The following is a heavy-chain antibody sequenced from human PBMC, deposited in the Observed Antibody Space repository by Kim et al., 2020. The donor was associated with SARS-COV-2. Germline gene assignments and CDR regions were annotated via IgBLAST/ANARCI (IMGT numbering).Heavy chain of an antibody. J-gene: IGHJ4*02. V-gene: IGHV3-21*01. CDR3: ATDWNYGVRYDY. Sequence: GGSLRLSCAASGFTFSSYSMNWVRQAPGKGLEWVSSISSSSSYIYYADSVKGRFTISRDNAKNSLYLQMNSLRAEDTAVYYCATDWNYGVRYDYWGQGTLVTVSS. CDR2: ISSSSSYI. D-gene: IGHD1-7*01. CDR1: GFTFSSYS.